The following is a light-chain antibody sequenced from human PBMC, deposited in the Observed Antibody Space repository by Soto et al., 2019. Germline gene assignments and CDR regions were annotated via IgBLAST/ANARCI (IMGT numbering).Light chain of an antibody. J-gene: IGKJ4*01. CDR1: QSISSY. Sequence: DIQMTQSPSSLSASVGDRVTITCRASQSISSYLNWYQQKPGKAPKLLIYAASSLQSGVPSRFSGSGSGTDFTLTISSXXXEDFATYYCQQSYSTPLTFGGGT. CDR2: AAS. CDR3: QQSYSTPLT. V-gene: IGKV1-39*01.